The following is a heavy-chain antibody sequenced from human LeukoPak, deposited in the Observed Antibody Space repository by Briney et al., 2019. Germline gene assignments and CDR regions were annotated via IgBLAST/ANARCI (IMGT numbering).Heavy chain of an antibody. D-gene: IGHD2-21*02. CDR1: GFTFSSYA. CDR3: ARAGIVEVTAAQDY. Sequence: PGGSLRLSCAASGFTFSSYAMHWVRQAPGKGLEWVAVISYDGSNKYYADSVEGRFTISRDNSKNTLYLQMNSLRAEDTAVYYCARAGIVEVTAAQDYWGQGTLVTVSS. CDR2: ISYDGSNK. J-gene: IGHJ4*02. V-gene: IGHV3-30*04.